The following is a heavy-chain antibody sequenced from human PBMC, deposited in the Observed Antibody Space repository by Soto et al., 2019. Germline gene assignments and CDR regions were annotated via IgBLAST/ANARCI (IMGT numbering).Heavy chain of an antibody. J-gene: IGHJ4*02. CDR3: ARGRFGLPAGGY. Sequence: SETLSLTCTVSHNSISSSYYWGWIRQPPGKGLEWIGEINHSGSTNYNPSLKSRVTISVDTSKNQFSLKLSSVTAADTAVYYCARGRFGLPAGGYWGQGTLVTVSS. D-gene: IGHD2-2*01. CDR1: HNSISSSYY. CDR2: INHSGST. V-gene: IGHV4-38-2*02.